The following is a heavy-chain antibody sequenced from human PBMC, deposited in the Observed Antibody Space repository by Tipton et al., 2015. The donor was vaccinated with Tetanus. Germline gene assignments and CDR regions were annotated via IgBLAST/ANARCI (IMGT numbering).Heavy chain of an antibody. CDR1: GFTFSSYA. CDR2: ISYDGSNK. V-gene: IGHV3-30-3*01. CDR3: ARGGDGYNYYFDY. D-gene: IGHD5-24*01. J-gene: IGHJ4*02. Sequence: SLRLSCAASGFTFSSYAMHWVRQAPGKGLEWVAVISYDGSNKYYADSVKGRFTISRDNSKNTLYLQMNSLRAEDTAVYYCARGGDGYNYYFDYWGQGTLVTVSS.